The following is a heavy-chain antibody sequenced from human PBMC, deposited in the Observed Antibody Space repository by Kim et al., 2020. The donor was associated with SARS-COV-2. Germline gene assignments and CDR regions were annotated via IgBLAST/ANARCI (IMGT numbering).Heavy chain of an antibody. Sequence: SETLSLTCTVSGGSISSYYWSWIRQPPGKGLEWIGYIYYSGSTNYNPSLKSRVTISVDTSKNQFSLKLSSVTAADTAVYYCARRDSSGPFDLWGRGTLVTVSS. CDR1: GGSISSYY. CDR3: ARRDSSGPFDL. D-gene: IGHD3-22*01. CDR2: IYYSGST. V-gene: IGHV4-59*08. J-gene: IGHJ2*01.